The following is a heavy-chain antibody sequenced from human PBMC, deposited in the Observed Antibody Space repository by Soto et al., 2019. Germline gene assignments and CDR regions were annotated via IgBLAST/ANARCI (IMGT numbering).Heavy chain of an antibody. D-gene: IGHD6-13*01. J-gene: IGHJ5*02. Sequence: PSETLSLTCTVSGGSISSYYWSWIRQPAGKGLEWIGRIYTSGSTNYNPSLKSRITMSVDTSKNQFSLKLSSVTAAAAAVYYCARQIASAGTGWFDPWGQGTLVTVSS. CDR1: GGSISSYY. V-gene: IGHV4-4*07. CDR2: IYTSGST. CDR3: ARQIASAGTGWFDP.